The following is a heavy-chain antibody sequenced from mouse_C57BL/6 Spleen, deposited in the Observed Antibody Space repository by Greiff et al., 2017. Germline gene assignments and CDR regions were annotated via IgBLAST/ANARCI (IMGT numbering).Heavy chain of an antibody. Sequence: QVQLQQSGPELVKPGASVKISCKASGYAFRSSWMNWVKQRPGKGLEWIGRIYPGDGDTNYNGKFKGKATLTADKSSSTAYMQLSSLTSEDSAVYFCARDRSGLAYWGQGTLVTVSA. CDR1: GYAFRSSW. CDR2: IYPGDGDT. D-gene: IGHD2-14*01. CDR3: ARDRSGLAY. J-gene: IGHJ3*01. V-gene: IGHV1-82*01.